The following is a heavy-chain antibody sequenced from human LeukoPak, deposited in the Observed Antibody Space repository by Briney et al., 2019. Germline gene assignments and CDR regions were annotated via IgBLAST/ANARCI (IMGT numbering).Heavy chain of an antibody. D-gene: IGHD4-17*01. CDR3: ARQDGDYFNWFDP. CDR1: GYSFTSYW. V-gene: IGHV5-51*01. J-gene: IGHJ5*02. CDR2: IYPGDSGT. Sequence: GESLKISCKGSGYSFTSYWIGWVRQMPGKGLEWMGIIYPGDSGTRYSPSFQGQVTISADKSISTACLQWSSLKASDTAMYYCARQDGDYFNWFDPWGQGTLVTVSS.